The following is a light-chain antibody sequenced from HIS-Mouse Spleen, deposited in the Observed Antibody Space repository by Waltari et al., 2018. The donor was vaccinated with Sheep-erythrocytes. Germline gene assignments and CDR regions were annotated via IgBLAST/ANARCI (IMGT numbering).Light chain of an antibody. J-gene: IGLJ2*01. Sequence: SYELTQPPSVSVSPGQTASITCSGDKLGDKYAYWYQQKPGQSPVLVIYQDSKRPSGIPERFSGSNSGNTATLTISGTQAMDEADYYCQAWDSSTAVFGGGTKLTVV. CDR2: QDS. CDR1: KLGDKY. V-gene: IGLV3-1*01. CDR3: QAWDSSTAV.